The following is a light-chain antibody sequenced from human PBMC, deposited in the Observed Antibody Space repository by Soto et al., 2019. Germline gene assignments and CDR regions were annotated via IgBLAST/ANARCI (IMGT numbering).Light chain of an antibody. CDR1: QTVFSR. J-gene: IGKJ1*01. Sequence: EIVLTQSPATLSSSPGERATLSCRASQTVFSRLAWYQHKPGQAPRLLIYDSSNRATGIPARFSGSGSGTDFTLTIDSLEPEDFPVYYCHQRRSWPRTFGQGTKVEI. CDR2: DSS. CDR3: HQRRSWPRT. V-gene: IGKV3-11*01.